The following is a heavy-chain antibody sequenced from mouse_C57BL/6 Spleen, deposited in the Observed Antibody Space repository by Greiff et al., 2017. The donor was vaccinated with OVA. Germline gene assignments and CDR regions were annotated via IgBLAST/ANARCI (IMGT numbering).Heavy chain of an antibody. CDR1: GYTFTSYW. CDR3: ARSGYSNSFAY. CDR2: IPPNSGST. Sequence: QVQLQQPGAELVKPGASVKLSCKASGYTFTSYWMHWVKQRPGQGLEWIGMIPPNSGSTNYNEKFKSKATLTVDKSSSTAYMQLSSLTSEDSAVYYCARSGYSNSFAYWGQGTLVTVSA. V-gene: IGHV1-64*01. J-gene: IGHJ3*01. D-gene: IGHD2-5*01.